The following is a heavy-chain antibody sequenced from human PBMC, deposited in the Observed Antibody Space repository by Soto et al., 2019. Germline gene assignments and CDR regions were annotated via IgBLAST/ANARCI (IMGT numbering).Heavy chain of an antibody. J-gene: IGHJ4*02. CDR1: GFTFSNYA. CDR2: ISYDGSIK. D-gene: IGHD2-15*01. V-gene: IGHV3-30-3*01. CDR3: ARGPIDCSGGSCRYYFDY. Sequence: QVQLVESGGGVVQPGRSLRLSCAASGFTFSNYAMHWVRQAPGKGLEWVAVISYDGSIKYYADSVKGRFTISRDNSENTLYLQMNSQRAEDTAVYYCARGPIDCSGGSCRYYFDYWGQGTLVTVSS.